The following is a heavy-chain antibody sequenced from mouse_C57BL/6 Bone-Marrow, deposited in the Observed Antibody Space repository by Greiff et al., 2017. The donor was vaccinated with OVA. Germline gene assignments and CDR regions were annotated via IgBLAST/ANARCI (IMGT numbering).Heavy chain of an antibody. D-gene: IGHD1-2*01. Sequence: EVQLQQSGAELVRPGASVKLSCTASGFNIKDDYMPWVKQSPEQGLEWIGWIDPEYGDTYYASKFQGKSTITSDTSSNTAYLQRSSLTSEDTAVYYCTTGGYYGRRGDYWGQGTTLTVSS. CDR2: IDPEYGDT. CDR3: TTGGYYGRRGDY. CDR1: GFNIKDDY. J-gene: IGHJ2*01. V-gene: IGHV14-4*01.